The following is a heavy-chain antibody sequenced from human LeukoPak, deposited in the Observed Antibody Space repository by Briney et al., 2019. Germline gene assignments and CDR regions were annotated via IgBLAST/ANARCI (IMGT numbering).Heavy chain of an antibody. D-gene: IGHD3-9*01. V-gene: IGHV3-53*01. CDR1: GFTVSSNY. Sequence: GGSLRLSCAASGFTVSSNYMSWVRQAPGKGLEWVSVIYSGGSRYYADSVKGRFTISRDNAKNSLYLQMNSLRAEDTAVYYCVTNFDPDVDWGQGTLVTVSS. J-gene: IGHJ4*02. CDR3: VTNFDPDVD. CDR2: IYSGGSR.